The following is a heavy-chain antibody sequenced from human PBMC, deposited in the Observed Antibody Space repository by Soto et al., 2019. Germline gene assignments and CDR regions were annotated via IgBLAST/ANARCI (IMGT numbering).Heavy chain of an antibody. J-gene: IGHJ3*01. CDR1: GFTFGPFW. V-gene: IGHV3-74*01. D-gene: IGHD3-10*01. Sequence: PGGSLRLSCAASGFTFGPFWMHWVRQAPGKGLVWLSHINSDGSTIVYADSVKGRFTISRDNAKNKLYLQMNSLRVEGTAVYYCTRHRGYPDSFHLWGQGTMVTVTS. CDR3: TRHRGYPDSFHL. CDR2: INSDGSTI.